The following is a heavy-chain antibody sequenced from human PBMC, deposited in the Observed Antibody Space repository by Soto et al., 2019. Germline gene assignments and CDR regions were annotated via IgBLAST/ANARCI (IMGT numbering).Heavy chain of an antibody. CDR3: ARKGYGDYGGMDV. V-gene: IGHV3-21*01. J-gene: IGHJ6*02. CDR2: IGSSSNYI. D-gene: IGHD4-17*01. CDR1: GFTFSSYS. Sequence: VGSLRLSCAASGFTFSSYSMNWVRQAPGKGLEWVSSIGSSSNYIYYADSVKGRFTISRDNAKNSLYLQMNSLRAEDTAVYYCARKGYGDYGGMDVWGQGTTVTVSS.